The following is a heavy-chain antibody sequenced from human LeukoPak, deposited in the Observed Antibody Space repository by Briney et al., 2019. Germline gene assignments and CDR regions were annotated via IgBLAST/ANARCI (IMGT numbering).Heavy chain of an antibody. CDR1: GYTFTGYY. CDR2: INPNTGGT. D-gene: IGHD4-17*01. CDR3: ARVTLTTVTASDY. V-gene: IGHV1-2*02. J-gene: IGHJ4*02. Sequence: ASVKVSCKASGYTFTGYYIHWVRQAPGQGIEWMGWINPNTGGTHYALKFQGRVTMTRDTSISTAYMELSRLRSDDTAVYYCARVTLTTVTASDYWGQGTLVTVSS.